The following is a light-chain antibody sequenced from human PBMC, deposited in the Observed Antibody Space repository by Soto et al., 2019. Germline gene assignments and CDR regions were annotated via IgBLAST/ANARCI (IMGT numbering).Light chain of an antibody. CDR2: KAS. V-gene: IGKV1-5*03. CDR3: QQYHIYSGT. Sequence: DIQMTQSPSTLSASVRDRVTITCRASQTIDSWLAWYKQRPGKPPNLMSYKASTLASGVPSRVRGSGSGTEFTLTINSLKPDDFATYYCQQYHIYSGTFGQGTKVDIK. CDR1: QTIDSW. J-gene: IGKJ1*01.